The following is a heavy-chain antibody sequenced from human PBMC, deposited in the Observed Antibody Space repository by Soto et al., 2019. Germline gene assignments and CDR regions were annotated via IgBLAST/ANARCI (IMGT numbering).Heavy chain of an antibody. V-gene: IGHV1-8*01. J-gene: IGHJ6*02. CDR3: ARAKYYDFWSGYYTFGVDYYYGMDF. CDR2: MNPNSGNT. Sequence: ASVKVSCKASGYTFTSYDINWVRQATGQGLEWMGWMNPNSGNTGYVQKFQGRVTMTRNTSISTAYMELSSLRSEDTAVYYCARAKYYDFWSGYYTFGVDYYYGMDFWGQGTTVTVSS. D-gene: IGHD3-3*01. CDR1: GYTFTSYD.